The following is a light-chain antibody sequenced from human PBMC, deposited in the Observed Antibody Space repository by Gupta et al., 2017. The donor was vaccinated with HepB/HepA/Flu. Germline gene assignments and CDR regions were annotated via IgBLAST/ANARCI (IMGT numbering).Light chain of an antibody. J-gene: IGKJ2*04. Sequence: DIQITKSQSSLSSSVGARVTITCRASKVIRNDLGWFQQKPGKAPKRLIYAASSLQSGVPSRFSGSGSGTEFTLTISSLQPEDFATYYCLQHNSYPMCSFGQGTKLEIK. CDR3: LQHNSYPMCS. V-gene: IGKV1-17*01. CDR2: AAS. CDR1: KVIRND.